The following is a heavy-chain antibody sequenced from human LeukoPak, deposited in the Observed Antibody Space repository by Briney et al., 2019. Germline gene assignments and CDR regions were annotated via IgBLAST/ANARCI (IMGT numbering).Heavy chain of an antibody. V-gene: IGHV4-30-2*01. J-gene: IGHJ4*02. CDR1: GGSISSGGYY. D-gene: IGHD6-19*01. Sequence: SETLSLTCTVSGGSISSGGYYWSWIRQPPGKGLEWIGYIFHSGSTYYNPSLKSQVTISVDRSKNQFSLKLSSVTAADTAVYYCARVPEAVAETYYFDYWGQGTLVTVSS. CDR2: IFHSGST. CDR3: ARVPEAVAETYYFDY.